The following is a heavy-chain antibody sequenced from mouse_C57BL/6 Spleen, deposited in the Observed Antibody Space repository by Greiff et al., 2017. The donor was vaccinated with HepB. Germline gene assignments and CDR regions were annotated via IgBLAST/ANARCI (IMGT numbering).Heavy chain of an antibody. CDR3: AIYYAMDY. CDR2: INPSTGGT. J-gene: IGHJ4*01. Sequence: EVQLVESGPELVKPGASVKISCKASGYSFTGYYMNWVKQSPEKSLEWIGEINPSTGGTTYNQKFKAKATLTVDKSSSTAYMQLKSLTSEDSAVYYCAIYYAMDYWGQGTSVTVSS. V-gene: IGHV1-42*01. CDR1: GYSFTGYY.